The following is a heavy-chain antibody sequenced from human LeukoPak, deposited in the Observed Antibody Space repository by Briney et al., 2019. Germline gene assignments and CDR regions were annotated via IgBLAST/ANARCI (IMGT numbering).Heavy chain of an antibody. CDR3: ARSGVGATRYYYYMDV. Sequence: SETLSLTCTVSGYSISSGYYWGWIRQPPGKGLEWIGSIYHSGSTYYNPSLKSRVTISVDKSKNQFSLKLSSVTAADTAVFYCARSGVGATRYYYYMDVWGKGTTVTVSS. V-gene: IGHV4-38-2*02. D-gene: IGHD1-26*01. J-gene: IGHJ6*03. CDR1: GYSISSGYY. CDR2: IYHSGST.